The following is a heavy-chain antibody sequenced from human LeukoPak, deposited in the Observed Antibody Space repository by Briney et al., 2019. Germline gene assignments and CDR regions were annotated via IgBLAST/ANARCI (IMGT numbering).Heavy chain of an antibody. V-gene: IGHV3-9*01. CDR1: GFTFYDYA. CDR2: ISWNSGRI. CDR3: AKAAYGSGSLRPWFDP. Sequence: PGGSLRLSCAASGFTFYDYAMHWVRQAPGKGLEWVSGISWNSGRIGYADSVKGRFTISRDNAKNSLYLQMNSLRAEDTALYYCAKAAYGSGSLRPWFDPWGQGTLVTVSS. D-gene: IGHD3-10*01. J-gene: IGHJ5*02.